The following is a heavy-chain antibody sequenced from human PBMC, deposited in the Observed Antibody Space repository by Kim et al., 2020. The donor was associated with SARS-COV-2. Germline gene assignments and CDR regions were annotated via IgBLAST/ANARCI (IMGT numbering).Heavy chain of an antibody. CDR3: ARARNYYYDSSGYYHSHPPHYYYYGMDV. D-gene: IGHD3-22*01. V-gene: IGHV4-30-4*01. J-gene: IGHJ6*02. CDR2: IYYSGST. CDR1: GGSISSGDYY. Sequence: SETLSLTCTVSGGSISSGDYYWSWIRQPPGKGLEWIGYIYYSGSTYYNPSLKSRVTISVDTSKNQFSLKLSSVTAADTAVYYCARARNYYYDSSGYYHSHPPHYYYYGMDVWGQGTTVTVSS.